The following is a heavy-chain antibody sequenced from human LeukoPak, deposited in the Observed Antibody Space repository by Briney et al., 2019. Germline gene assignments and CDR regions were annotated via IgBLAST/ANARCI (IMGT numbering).Heavy chain of an antibody. Sequence: SETLSLTCAVFGGSISRSDYSWTWIRQHPGKGLEWIATIYYSGSTENNPSLKSRVTISVDTSKNQVSLKLSSVTAADTAVYYCARGSNYDTLGYHFEYWGQGTLVTVSS. CDR3: ARGSNYDTLGYHFEY. CDR2: IYYSGST. J-gene: IGHJ4*02. CDR1: GGSISRSDYS. V-gene: IGHV4-31*11. D-gene: IGHD3-16*01.